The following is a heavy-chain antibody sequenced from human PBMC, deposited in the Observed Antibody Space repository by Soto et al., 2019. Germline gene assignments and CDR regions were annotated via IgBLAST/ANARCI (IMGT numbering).Heavy chain of an antibody. CDR2: IYYSGST. V-gene: IGHV4-39*01. CDR3: AVDTYYDILTGYHTHDY. CDR1: GGSISSSSYY. D-gene: IGHD3-9*01. Sequence: PSETLSLTCTVSGGSISSSSYYWGWIRQPPGKGLEWIGSIYYSGSTYYNPSLKSRVTISVDTSKNQFSLKLSSVTAADTAVYYCAVDTYYDILTGYHTHDYWGQGTLVTVSS. J-gene: IGHJ4*02.